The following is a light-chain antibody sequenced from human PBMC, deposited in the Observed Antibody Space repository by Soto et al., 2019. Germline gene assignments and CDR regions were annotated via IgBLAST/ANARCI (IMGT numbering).Light chain of an antibody. CDR2: AAS. J-gene: IGKJ4*01. Sequence: DIQMTQSPSSVSASVGDRVTITCRASQGISSWVAWYQQKPGKAPNLLIYAASSLQSGVPSRFSGSGSGTECTLAISSLQPEDVATYYCQQADTFPLTFGGGTKVEIK. V-gene: IGKV1-12*01. CDR1: QGISSW. CDR3: QQADTFPLT.